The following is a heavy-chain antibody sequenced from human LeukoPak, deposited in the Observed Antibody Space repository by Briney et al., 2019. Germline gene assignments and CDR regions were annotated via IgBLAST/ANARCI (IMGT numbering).Heavy chain of an antibody. D-gene: IGHD2-15*01. CDR2: IYYSGST. J-gene: IGHJ4*02. CDR1: GGSISSYY. Sequence: PSETLSLTCTVSGGSISSYYWSWIRQPPGKGLEWIGYIYYSGSTNYNPSLKSRVTISVDTSKNQFSLKLSSVTAADTAVYYCARGLSPARGPDYWGQGTLVTVSS. CDR3: ARGLSPARGPDY. V-gene: IGHV4-59*12.